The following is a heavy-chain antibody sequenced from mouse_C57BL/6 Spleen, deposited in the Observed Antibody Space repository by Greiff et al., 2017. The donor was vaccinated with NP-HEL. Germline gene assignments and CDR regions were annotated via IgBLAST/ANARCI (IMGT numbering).Heavy chain of an antibody. CDR3: ARADDYGAWFAY. D-gene: IGHD2-4*01. Sequence: DVQLQESGGGLVKPGGSLKLSCAASGFTFSSYAMSWVRQTPEKRLEWVATISDGGSYTYYPDNVKGRFTISRDNAKNNLYLQMSHLKSEDTAMYYCARADDYGAWFAYWGQGTLVTVSA. V-gene: IGHV5-4*01. CDR2: ISDGGSYT. CDR1: GFTFSSYA. J-gene: IGHJ3*01.